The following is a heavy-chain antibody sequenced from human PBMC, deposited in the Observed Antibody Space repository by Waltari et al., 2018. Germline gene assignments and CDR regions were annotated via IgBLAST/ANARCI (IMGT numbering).Heavy chain of an antibody. J-gene: IGHJ6*02. CDR2: IKYDGSSI. CDR3: ARSAFMDV. V-gene: IGHV3-74*01. CDR1: GFSFSTYW. Sequence: EVQLVESGGGLVQPGGSLRLSCAASGFSFSTYWMNWDRQAPGEGLVWVSRIKYDGSSITYADSVKGRFTTSRDNAKNTLYLQMNSLRADDTAVYYCARSAFMDVWGQGTKVTVSS.